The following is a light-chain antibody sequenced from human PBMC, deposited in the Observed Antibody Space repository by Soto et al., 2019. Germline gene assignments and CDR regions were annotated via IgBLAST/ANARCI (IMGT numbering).Light chain of an antibody. Sequence: QSALTQPASVSGSPGQSITISCTGTSRDVGNYNYVSWYQQHPGKAPKLMIYEVSHRPSGVSNRFSGSKSGNTASLTISGLQPEDEADYYCSSYTTSGTYVFGTGTKLTV. J-gene: IGLJ1*01. V-gene: IGLV2-14*01. CDR2: EVS. CDR1: SRDVGNYNY. CDR3: SSYTTSGTYV.